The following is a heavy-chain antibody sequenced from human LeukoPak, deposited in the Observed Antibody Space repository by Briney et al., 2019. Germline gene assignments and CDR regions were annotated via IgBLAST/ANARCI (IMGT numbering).Heavy chain of an antibody. Sequence: SETLSLTCAVYGGSFSGYYWSWIRQPPGKGLEWIGEINHSGSTYYNPSLKSRVTISVDRSKNQFSLKLSSVTAADTVVYYCASFDSSGLLGAFDIWGQGTMVTVSS. D-gene: IGHD3-22*01. CDR1: GGSFSGYY. CDR2: INHSGST. J-gene: IGHJ3*02. V-gene: IGHV4-34*01. CDR3: ASFDSSGLLGAFDI.